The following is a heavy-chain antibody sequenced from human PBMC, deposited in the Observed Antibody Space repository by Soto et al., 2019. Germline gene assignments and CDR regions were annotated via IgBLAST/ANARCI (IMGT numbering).Heavy chain of an antibody. CDR3: ARGEGYYDSSGYDYYYYGMDV. CDR2: IYYSGST. Sequence: LSLTCTVSGGSISSYYWSWIRQPPGKGLEWIGYIYYSGSTNYNPSLKSRVTISVDTSKNEFSLKLSSVTAADTAVYYGARGEGYYDSSGYDYYYYGMDVWGQGTTVTVSS. V-gene: IGHV4-59*01. D-gene: IGHD3-22*01. J-gene: IGHJ6*02. CDR1: GGSISSYY.